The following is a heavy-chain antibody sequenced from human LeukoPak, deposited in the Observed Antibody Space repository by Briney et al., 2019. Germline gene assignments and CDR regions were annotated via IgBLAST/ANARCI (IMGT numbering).Heavy chain of an antibody. D-gene: IGHD2-2*01. Sequence: ASVKVSCKASGYTFTSYGISWVRQAPGQGLEWMGWISAYNGNTNYAQKLQGRVTMTRNTSISTAYMELSSLRSEDTAVYYCARVAYDCSSTSCPYYFDYWGQGSTVTVSS. V-gene: IGHV1-18*01. J-gene: IGHJ4*02. CDR3: ARVAYDCSSTSCPYYFDY. CDR2: ISAYNGNT. CDR1: GYTFTSYG.